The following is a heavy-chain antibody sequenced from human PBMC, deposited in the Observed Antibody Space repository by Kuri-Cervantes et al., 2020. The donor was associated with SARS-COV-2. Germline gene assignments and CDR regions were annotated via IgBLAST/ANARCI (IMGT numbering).Heavy chain of an antibody. V-gene: IGHV3-23*01. CDR1: GFTFSSYA. Sequence: GESLKISCAASGFTFSSYAMSWVRQAPGKGLEWVSAISGSGGSTYYADSVKGRFTISRDNSKNTLYLLMNSLRAEDTAVYYCAKRPAVVRSFDYWGQGTLVTVSS. D-gene: IGHD2-15*01. CDR3: AKRPAVVRSFDY. CDR2: ISGSGGST. J-gene: IGHJ4*02.